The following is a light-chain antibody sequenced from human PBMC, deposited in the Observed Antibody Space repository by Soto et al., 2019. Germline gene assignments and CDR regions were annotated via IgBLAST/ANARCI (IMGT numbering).Light chain of an antibody. CDR2: DVN. CDR1: SSDVGGYNY. CDR3: SSYTTSSLVV. V-gene: IGLV2-14*01. Sequence: QSALTQPASVSGSPGQSITISCTGTSSDVGGYNYVSWYQQHPGKAPKLMIYDVNNRPSGVSNRFSGSKSGNTASLTISGLQAEDEADYYCSSYTTSSLVVFGGGTKLPS. J-gene: IGLJ2*01.